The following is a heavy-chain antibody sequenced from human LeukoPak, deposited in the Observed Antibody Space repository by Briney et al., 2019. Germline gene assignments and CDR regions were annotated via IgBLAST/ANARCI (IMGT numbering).Heavy chain of an antibody. CDR2: SIPIFGTA. CDR1: GYTFTSYG. J-gene: IGHJ4*02. D-gene: IGHD2-21*01. CDR3: ARSASRNPLETYYFHY. V-gene: IGHV1-69*05. Sequence: ASVKVSCKASGYTFTSYGISWVRQAPGQGLEWMGGSIPIFGTANSEQRFQGRLTITTDESTSTAYMDLSSLRSEDMAVYYCARSASRNPLETYYFHYWGQGTLVTVST.